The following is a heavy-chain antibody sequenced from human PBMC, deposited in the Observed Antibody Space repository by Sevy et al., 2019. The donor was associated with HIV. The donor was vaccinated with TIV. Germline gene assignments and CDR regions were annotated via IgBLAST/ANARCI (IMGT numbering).Heavy chain of an antibody. V-gene: IGHV3-30*14. Sequence: GGSQRLSCAASRFTFSTYTMHWVRQAPGKGLEWVAVISFDGSKTYYADSVKGRFTISRDNPKNTLYFQMNSLRAEDTAVYYCAKERERYYGSGELWNKAFDLWGQGTMVTVSS. CDR3: AKERERYYGSGELWNKAFDL. J-gene: IGHJ3*01. CDR1: RFTFSTYT. D-gene: IGHD3-10*01. CDR2: ISFDGSKT.